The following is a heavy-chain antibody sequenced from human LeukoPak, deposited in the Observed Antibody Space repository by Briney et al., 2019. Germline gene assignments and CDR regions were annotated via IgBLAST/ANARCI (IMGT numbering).Heavy chain of an antibody. CDR2: INQDGSEK. V-gene: IGHV3-7*01. D-gene: IGHD5-18*01. CDR3: ARGDGVTYLPFDY. J-gene: IGHJ4*02. CDR1: RFTFSSYW. Sequence: PGGSLRLSCAASRFTFSSYWMSWVRRAPGKGLEWVAKINQDGSEKYYVDSVKGRFTISRDNAKNSLYLQMNSLRAEDTAVYYCARGDGVTYLPFDYWGQGTLVSVSP.